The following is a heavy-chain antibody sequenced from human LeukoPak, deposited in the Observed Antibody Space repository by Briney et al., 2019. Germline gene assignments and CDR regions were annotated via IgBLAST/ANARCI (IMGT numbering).Heavy chain of an antibody. D-gene: IGHD3-9*01. CDR2: ISSSASTI. J-gene: IGHJ6*03. V-gene: IGHV3-48*03. CDR1: GFTFSSYE. Sequence: PGGSLRLSCAASGFTFSSYEMNWVRQAPGKGLEWVSYISSSASTIYYADSVKGRFTISRDNSKNTLYLQMNSLRAEDTAVYYCAKHDILTGYYAYYYYYHMDVWGKGTTVTISS. CDR3: AKHDILTGYYAYYYYYHMDV.